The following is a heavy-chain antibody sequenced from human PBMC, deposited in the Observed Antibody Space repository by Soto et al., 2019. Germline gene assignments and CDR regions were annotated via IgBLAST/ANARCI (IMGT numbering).Heavy chain of an antibody. Sequence: GGSLRLSCAASGFTFSSYGMHWVRQAPGKGLEWVAVISYDGSNKYYADSVKGRFTISRDNAKNSLYLEMNSLRAEDTAVYYCARESEDLTSNFDYWGQGTLVTVSS. V-gene: IGHV3-30*03. J-gene: IGHJ4*02. CDR2: ISYDGSNK. CDR3: ARESEDLTSNFDY. CDR1: GFTFSSYG.